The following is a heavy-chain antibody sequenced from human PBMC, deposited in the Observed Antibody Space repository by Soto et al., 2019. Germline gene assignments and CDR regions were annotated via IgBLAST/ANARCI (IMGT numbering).Heavy chain of an antibody. Sequence: GGSLRLSCAASGFTFSSYGMHWVRQAPGKGLEWVAVISYDGSNKYYADSVKGRFTISRDNAKNSLYLEMNSLRAEDTAVYYCARESEDLTSNFDYWGQGTLVTVSS. V-gene: IGHV3-30*03. J-gene: IGHJ4*02. CDR2: ISYDGSNK. CDR3: ARESEDLTSNFDY. CDR1: GFTFSSYG.